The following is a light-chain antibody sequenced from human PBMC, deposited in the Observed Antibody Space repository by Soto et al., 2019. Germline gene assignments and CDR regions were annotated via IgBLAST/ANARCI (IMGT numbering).Light chain of an antibody. CDR3: CSDAGSDVV. J-gene: IGLJ2*01. CDR1: SSDVGGYNY. CDR2: DVS. V-gene: IGLV2-11*01. Sequence: QSALTQPRSVSGSPGQSVTISCTGTSSDVGGYNYVSWYQQHPGKAPKLMIYDVSKRPSGVPDRFGGSKSGNTASLTISRLQAEDAADYYCCSDAGSDVVFGGGTKLTVL.